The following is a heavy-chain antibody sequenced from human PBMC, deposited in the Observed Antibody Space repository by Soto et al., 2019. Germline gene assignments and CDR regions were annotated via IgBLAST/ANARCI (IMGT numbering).Heavy chain of an antibody. CDR2: INPSGGST. D-gene: IGHD1-1*01. CDR1: GYTFTSYY. J-gene: IGHJ4*02. V-gene: IGHV1-46*01. CDR3: ARDLTTGRSFGY. Sequence: QVQLVQSGAEVKKPGASVKVSCKASGYTFTSYYMHWVRQAPGQGLEWMGIINPSGGSTSYAQKFQGRVTLTRDTSTSTVYMELSSLISEDTALYYCARDLTTGRSFGYWGQGTLVTVSS.